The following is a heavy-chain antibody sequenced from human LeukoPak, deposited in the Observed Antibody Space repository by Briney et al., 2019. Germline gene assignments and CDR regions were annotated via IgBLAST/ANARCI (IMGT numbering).Heavy chain of an antibody. Sequence: PGRSLRPSCAASGFTFSSYAMHWVRQAPGKGLEWVAVISYDGSNKYYADSVKGRFTISRDNSKNTLYLQMNSLRAEDTAVYYCARDTRSSSLRYYFDYWGQGTLVTVSS. V-gene: IGHV3-30-3*01. D-gene: IGHD6-13*01. CDR2: ISYDGSNK. CDR1: GFTFSSYA. CDR3: ARDTRSSSLRYYFDY. J-gene: IGHJ4*02.